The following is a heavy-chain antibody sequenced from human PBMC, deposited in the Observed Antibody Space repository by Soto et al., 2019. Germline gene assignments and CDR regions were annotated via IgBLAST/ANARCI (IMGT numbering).Heavy chain of an antibody. D-gene: IGHD3-16*01. Sequence: QVQLVQSGAEVKKPGASVKVSCKASGYTFTSYDLNWVRQATGQGLEWIGWMSPKTGNTGYAQNFQGRGTMNRNPAVSTAYMELSSLTSAATAVYYCARGHPDGGFDLWGQGTLVPVSS. V-gene: IGHV1-8*01. CDR1: GYTFTSYD. J-gene: IGHJ1*01. CDR2: MSPKTGNT. CDR3: ARGHPDGGFDL.